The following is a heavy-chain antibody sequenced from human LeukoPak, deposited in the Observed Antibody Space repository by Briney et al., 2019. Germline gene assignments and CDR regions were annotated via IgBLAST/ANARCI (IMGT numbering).Heavy chain of an antibody. Sequence: SVKVSCMASGGXFSSYAISWVRQAPGQGLEWMGGIIPIFGTANYAQKFQGRVTITADESTSTAYMELSSLRSEDTAVYYCARGRIAAAGKGYFDYWGQGTLVTVSS. CDR3: ARGRIAAAGKGYFDY. V-gene: IGHV1-69*13. D-gene: IGHD6-13*01. CDR2: IIPIFGTA. J-gene: IGHJ4*02. CDR1: GGXFSSYA.